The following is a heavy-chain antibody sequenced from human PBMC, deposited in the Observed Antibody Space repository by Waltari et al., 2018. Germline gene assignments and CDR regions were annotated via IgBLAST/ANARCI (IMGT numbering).Heavy chain of an antibody. CDR1: GFTFDDYG. V-gene: IGHV3-20*01. Sequence: EVQLVESGGGVVRPGGSLRLSCAASGFTFDDYGMSWVRQVPGKGLEGVAGLKWNGATTLYAESVRGRFTISRDNGKNSLYLHMNSLRAEDTALYHCAKTKYSGTYYFDSWGLGTLVTVSS. J-gene: IGHJ4*02. CDR3: AKTKYSGTYYFDS. D-gene: IGHD1-26*01. CDR2: LKWNGATT.